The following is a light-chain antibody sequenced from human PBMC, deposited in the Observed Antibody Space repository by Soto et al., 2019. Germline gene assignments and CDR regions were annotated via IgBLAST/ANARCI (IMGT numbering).Light chain of an antibody. Sequence: QSALTQPASVSGSTGQSITISCTGTSSDVGAFKYVSWYQQHPGKAPKVMIYEVNNRPSGVSHRFSGSKSGNTASLTISGLQAEDEADYYCSSYTRSSTLVFGGGTRPT. V-gene: IGLV2-14*01. CDR2: EVN. CDR1: SSDVGAFKY. CDR3: SSYTRSSTLV. J-gene: IGLJ2*01.